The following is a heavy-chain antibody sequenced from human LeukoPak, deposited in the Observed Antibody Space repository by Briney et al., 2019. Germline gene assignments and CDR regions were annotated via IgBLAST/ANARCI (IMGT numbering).Heavy chain of an antibody. CDR1: GGSFSGYY. D-gene: IGHD6-19*01. Sequence: PSETLSLTCAVYGGSFSGYYWSWIRQPPGKGLEWIGEINHSGSTNYNPSLKSRVTISVDTSKNQFSLKLSSVTAADTAVYYCARPIYSSGANWFDPWGQGTLVTVSS. CDR3: ARPIYSSGANWFDP. J-gene: IGHJ5*02. CDR2: INHSGST. V-gene: IGHV4-34*01.